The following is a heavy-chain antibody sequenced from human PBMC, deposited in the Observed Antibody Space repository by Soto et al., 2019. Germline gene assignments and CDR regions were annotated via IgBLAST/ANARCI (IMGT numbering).Heavy chain of an antibody. V-gene: IGHV1-3*01. Sequence: ASVKVSCKASGYTFTSYSMHWVRQAPGQRLEWMGWINAGNGNTKYSQEFQGRVTITRDTSASTAYMELSSLRSEDTAVYYCARDRARGYSYGKSDYWGQGTLVTVSS. J-gene: IGHJ4*02. CDR3: ARDRARGYSYGKSDY. CDR2: INAGNGNT. CDR1: GYTFTSYS. D-gene: IGHD5-18*01.